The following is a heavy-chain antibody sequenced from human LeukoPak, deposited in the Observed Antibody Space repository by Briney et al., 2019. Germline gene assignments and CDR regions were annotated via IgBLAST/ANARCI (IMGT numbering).Heavy chain of an antibody. D-gene: IGHD6-13*01. Sequence: SETLSLTCTVSGGSISSSSYYWGWIRQPPGKGLEWIGSIYYSGSTYYNPSLKSRVTISVDTSKNQFSLKLSSVTAADTAVYYCARASSSSWSTDYWGQGTLVTVSS. CDR1: GGSISSSSYY. CDR3: ARASSSSWSTDY. V-gene: IGHV4-39*07. CDR2: IYYSGST. J-gene: IGHJ4*02.